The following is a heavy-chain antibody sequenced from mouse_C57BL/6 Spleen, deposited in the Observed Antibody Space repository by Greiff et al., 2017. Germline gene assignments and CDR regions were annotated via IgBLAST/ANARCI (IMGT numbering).Heavy chain of an antibody. CDR1: GYTFTSYW. CDR3: ARSEFTTVADFDY. J-gene: IGHJ2*01. Sequence: VQLQQPGAELVKPGASVKLSCKASGYTFTSYWMQWVKQRPGQGLEWIGEIDPSDSYTNYNQKFKGKATLTVDTSSSTAYMQLSSLTSEDSAVYYCARSEFTTVADFDYWGQGTTLTVSS. D-gene: IGHD1-1*01. V-gene: IGHV1-50*01. CDR2: IDPSDSYT.